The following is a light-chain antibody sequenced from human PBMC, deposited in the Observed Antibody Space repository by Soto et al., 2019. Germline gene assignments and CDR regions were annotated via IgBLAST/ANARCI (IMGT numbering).Light chain of an antibody. Sequence: DIQLTQSPSSVSASVGDTVTITYRASQDSSTWLAWYQQKAGNAPKLLVYAASTLQSGVPSRFSGSGSGTEFTLTINSLQREDFATYYCQQANSSPYTFGQGTILEIK. J-gene: IGKJ2*01. V-gene: IGKV1D-12*01. CDR1: QDSSTW. CDR2: AAS. CDR3: QQANSSPYT.